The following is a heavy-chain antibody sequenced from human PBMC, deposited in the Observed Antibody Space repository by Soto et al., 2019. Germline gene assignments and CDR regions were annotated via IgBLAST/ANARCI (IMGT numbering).Heavy chain of an antibody. J-gene: IGHJ5*02. CDR2: ISGSGGST. Sequence: EVQLLESGGGLVQPGGSLRLSCAASGFTFSSYTMSWVRQAPGKGLEWVSGISGSGGSTYYGDSVKGRFTISRDNSQNTLYLQMNSLRAEDTAVYYCAKQSAVRESSGYYSPWGQGTLVTVSS. D-gene: IGHD3-22*01. CDR3: AKQSAVRESSGYYSP. CDR1: GFTFSSYT. V-gene: IGHV3-23*01.